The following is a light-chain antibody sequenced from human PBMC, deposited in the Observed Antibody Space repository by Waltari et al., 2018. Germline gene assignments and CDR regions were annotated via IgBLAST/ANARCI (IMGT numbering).Light chain of an antibody. V-gene: IGLV2-23*02. Sequence: QSALTQPASVSGTPGQSITISCSGTTIDVGRYDLVSWYQQHPGEAPKLLICEVFKRPPDTSSRFSGAKSGSTASLTISGLQPEDEADYYCCSYAGRGTYVFGSGTKVTVL. CDR1: TIDVGRYDL. CDR2: EVF. CDR3: CSYAGRGTYV. J-gene: IGLJ1*01.